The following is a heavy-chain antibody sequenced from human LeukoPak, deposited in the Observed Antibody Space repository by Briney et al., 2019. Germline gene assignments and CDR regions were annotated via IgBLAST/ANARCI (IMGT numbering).Heavy chain of an antibody. Sequence: SVKVSCKASGGTFSSYAISWVRQAPGQGLEWMGGIIPIFGTANYAQKFQGRVTITTDESTSTAYMELSSLRSEDTAVYCCASSIAAAGRTFDYWGQGTLVTVSS. CDR3: ASSIAAAGRTFDY. CDR2: IIPIFGTA. V-gene: IGHV1-69*05. J-gene: IGHJ4*02. CDR1: GGTFSSYA. D-gene: IGHD6-13*01.